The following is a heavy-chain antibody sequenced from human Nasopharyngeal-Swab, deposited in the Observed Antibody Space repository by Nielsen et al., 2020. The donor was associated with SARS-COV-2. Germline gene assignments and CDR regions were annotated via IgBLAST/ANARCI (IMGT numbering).Heavy chain of an antibody. J-gene: IGHJ4*02. CDR3: ATDLMVAARPWGSFDY. Sequence: ASVKVSCKVSGYTLTELSMHWVRQAPGEGLEWMGGFDPEDGETIYAQKFQGRVTMTEDTSTDTAYMELSSLRSEDTAVYYCATDLMVAARPWGSFDYWGQGTLVTVSS. CDR2: FDPEDGET. CDR1: GYTLTELS. D-gene: IGHD6-6*01. V-gene: IGHV1-24*01.